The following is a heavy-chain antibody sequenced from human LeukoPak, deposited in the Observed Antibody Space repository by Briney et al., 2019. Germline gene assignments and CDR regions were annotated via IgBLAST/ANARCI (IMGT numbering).Heavy chain of an antibody. J-gene: IGHJ6*02. CDR3: ARSTATYYYGMDV. D-gene: IGHD4-17*01. CDR1: GFTFSSYE. CDR2: ISTSGSTI. V-gene: IGHV3-48*03. Sequence: GGSLRLSCAASGFTFSSYEMNWVCQAPGKGLEWVSYISTSGSTIYYADSVKGRFTISRDNAKNSLYLQMNSLRAEDTAVYYCARSTATYYYGMDVWGQGTTVTVSS.